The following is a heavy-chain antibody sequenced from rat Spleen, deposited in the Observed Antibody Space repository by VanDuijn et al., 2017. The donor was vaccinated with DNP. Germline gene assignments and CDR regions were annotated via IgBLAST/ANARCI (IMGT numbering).Heavy chain of an antibody. CDR1: GFTFSDYN. CDR3: ARHIDW. V-gene: IGHV5S10*01. CDR2: IIYDGSRT. J-gene: IGHJ2*01. Sequence: EVQLVESGGGLVQPGRSLKLSCAASGFTFSDYNMAWVRQAPKKGLEWVATIIYDGSRTYYRDSVKGRFSISRDNAKSTLYLQMNSLRSEDTATYFCARHIDWWGQGVMVTVSS.